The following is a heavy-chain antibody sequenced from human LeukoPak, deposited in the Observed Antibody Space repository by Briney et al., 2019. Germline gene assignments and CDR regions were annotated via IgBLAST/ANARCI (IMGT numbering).Heavy chain of an antibody. CDR2: IYSGGST. J-gene: IGHJ4*02. CDR3: AREGGRGSFYD. Sequence: PGGSLRLSCAASGFTVSSNYMSWVRQAPGKGLEWVSVIYSGGSTYSADSVKGRFTISRDNSKNTLYLQMNSLRAEDTVVYYCAREGGRGSFYDWGQGTLVTVSS. CDR1: GFTVSSNY. D-gene: IGHD3-10*01. V-gene: IGHV3-66*01.